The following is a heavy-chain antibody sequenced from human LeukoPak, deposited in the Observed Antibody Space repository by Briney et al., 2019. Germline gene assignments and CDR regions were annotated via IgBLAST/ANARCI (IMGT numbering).Heavy chain of an antibody. CDR2: IYNSGST. V-gene: IGHV4-59*08. J-gene: IGHJ3*02. CDR3: ARHLTLYGSRAFDI. Sequence: SETLSLTCTVSGGSISSYYWSWIRQPPGKGLEWIGYIYNSGSTNYNPSLKSRVTISVDTSKNQFSLKLSSVTAADTAVYYCARHLTLYGSRAFDIWGQGTMVTVSS. D-gene: IGHD5-24*01. CDR1: GGSISSYY.